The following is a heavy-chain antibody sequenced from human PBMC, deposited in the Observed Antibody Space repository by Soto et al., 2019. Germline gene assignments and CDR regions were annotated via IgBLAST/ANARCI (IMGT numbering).Heavy chain of an antibody. D-gene: IGHD6-13*01. CDR3: AREGMYLIAAAGTLAFDY. Sequence: GGSLRLSCAASGFTFSSYGMHWVRQAPGKGLEWVAVIWYDGSNKYYADSVKGRFTISRDNSKNTLYLQMNSLRAEDTAVYYCAREGMYLIAAAGTLAFDYWGQGTLVTVSS. V-gene: IGHV3-33*01. CDR2: IWYDGSNK. J-gene: IGHJ4*02. CDR1: GFTFSSYG.